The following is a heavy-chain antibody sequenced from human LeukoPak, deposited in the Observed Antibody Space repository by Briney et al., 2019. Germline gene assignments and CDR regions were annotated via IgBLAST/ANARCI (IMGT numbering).Heavy chain of an antibody. D-gene: IGHD3-10*01. CDR2: IRSKAYGGTT. Sequence: GGSLRLSCAASGFTVSSNYMGWVRQAPGKGLEWVGFIRSKAYGGTTEYAASVKGRFTISRDDSKSIAYLQMNSLKTEDTAVYYCSSPLIDYWGQGTLVTVSS. CDR1: GFTVSSNY. J-gene: IGHJ4*02. CDR3: SSPLIDY. V-gene: IGHV3-71*01.